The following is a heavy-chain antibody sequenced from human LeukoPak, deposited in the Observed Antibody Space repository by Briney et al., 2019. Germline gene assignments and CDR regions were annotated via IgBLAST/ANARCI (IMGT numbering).Heavy chain of an antibody. J-gene: IGHJ3*02. CDR3: ATQQLNAFDI. Sequence: GGSLRLSCAASGFTFSSYEMNWVRQAPGKGLEWVSYISSSGSTIYYADSVKGRFTISRDNAKNSLYLQMNSLRAEDTAVYYCATQQLNAFDIWGQGTMVTVSS. D-gene: IGHD6-13*01. V-gene: IGHV3-48*03. CDR1: GFTFSSYE. CDR2: ISSSGSTI.